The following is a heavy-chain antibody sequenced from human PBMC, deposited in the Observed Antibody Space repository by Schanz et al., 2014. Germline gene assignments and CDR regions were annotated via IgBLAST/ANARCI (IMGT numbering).Heavy chain of an antibody. CDR3: ARGPSQGYSYGHNIGAYYYGMDV. CDR2: IIPVLAIA. Sequence: QVQLVQSGAEVKKPGSSVKVSRTASGGTFSSYTISWIRQAPGQGLEWMGRIIPVLAIADYAQKFQGRVTITADKSTSTASMELSSLRSEDTAVYYCARGPSQGYSYGHNIGAYYYGMDVWGQGTTVTVSS. D-gene: IGHD5-18*01. CDR1: GGTFSSYT. J-gene: IGHJ6*02. V-gene: IGHV1-69*02.